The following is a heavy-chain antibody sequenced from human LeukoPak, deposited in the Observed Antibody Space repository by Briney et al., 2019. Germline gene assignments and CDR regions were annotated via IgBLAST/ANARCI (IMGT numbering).Heavy chain of an antibody. CDR2: IKEDGSDK. CDR3: ASDPNWGAFDI. CDR1: GFTFSNSW. V-gene: IGHV3-7*01. D-gene: IGHD7-27*01. Sequence: AGGSLRLSCLASGFTFSNSWMTWVRQAPGRGLEWVANIKEDGSDKQYVDSVKGRFTISRDNSKNTLYLQMNSLRAEDTAVYYCASDPNWGAFDIWGQGTMVTVSS. J-gene: IGHJ3*02.